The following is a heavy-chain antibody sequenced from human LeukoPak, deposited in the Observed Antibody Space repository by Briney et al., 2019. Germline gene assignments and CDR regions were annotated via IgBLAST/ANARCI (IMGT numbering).Heavy chain of an antibody. J-gene: IGHJ4*02. D-gene: IGHD2-15*01. CDR2: IGGRDDRT. CDR1: GFTFTGHT. CDR3: AKGPHSIVVVVAATCYFDY. Sequence: GGSLRLSCAASGFTFTGHTMTWLRQAPGKGLEWVSIIGGRDDRTYYADSVKGRFTISRDNSKNILYLQMNSLRAEDTAVYYCAKGPHSIVVVVAATCYFDYWGQGTLVTVSS. V-gene: IGHV3-23*01.